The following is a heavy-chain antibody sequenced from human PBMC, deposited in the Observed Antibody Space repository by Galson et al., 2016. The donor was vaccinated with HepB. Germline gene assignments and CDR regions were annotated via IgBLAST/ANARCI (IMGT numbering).Heavy chain of an antibody. V-gene: IGHV3-73*01. Sequence: SLRLSCAASGFTFSGSGIHWVRQASGKGLEWIGRIRSKTNNYATAYAASVIGRFTIWRDDSKNTAYLQMNSLKTEDTAVYFCTRAFRDTAGESWGQGTLVSASS. CDR3: TRAFRDTAGES. J-gene: IGHJ5*02. CDR1: GFTFSGSG. D-gene: IGHD5-18*01. CDR2: IRSKTNNYAT.